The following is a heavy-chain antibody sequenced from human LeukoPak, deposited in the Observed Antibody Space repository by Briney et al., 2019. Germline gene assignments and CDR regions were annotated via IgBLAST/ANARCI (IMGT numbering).Heavy chain of an antibody. J-gene: IGHJ3*02. CDR1: GGSINSGGYY. V-gene: IGHV4-31*03. D-gene: IGHD2-2*01. CDR2: IYYSGST. Sequence: PSETLSLTCSVSGGSINSGGYYWSWIRQHPGKGLEWIGYIYYSGSTYYNPSLKSRVIISVDTSKNQFSLRLYSVAAADTAVYYCAGVPAVPTAIGAFDIWGQGTMVTVSS. CDR3: AGVPAVPTAIGAFDI.